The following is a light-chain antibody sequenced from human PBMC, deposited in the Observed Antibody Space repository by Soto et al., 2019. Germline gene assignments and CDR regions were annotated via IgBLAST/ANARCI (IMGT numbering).Light chain of an antibody. CDR2: DAS. Sequence: DIQMTQSPSSLSASVGDRVTITCQASQDISNYLNWYQQKPGKAPKFLIYDASSLESGVPSRFSGSGSGTEFTLTISSLQPDDFATYYCQQYNSYPLTFGGGTKVDIK. J-gene: IGKJ4*01. V-gene: IGKV1-16*01. CDR3: QQYNSYPLT. CDR1: QDISNY.